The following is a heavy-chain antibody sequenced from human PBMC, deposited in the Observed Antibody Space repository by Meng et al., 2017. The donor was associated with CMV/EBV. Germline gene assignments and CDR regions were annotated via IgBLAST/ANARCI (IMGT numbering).Heavy chain of an antibody. CDR3: ARGDQGNTAKLPWETHFYCNVDV. CDR1: GGTFNGHG. J-gene: IGHJ6*02. CDR2: IIPIFRTA. D-gene: IGHD5-18*01. V-gene: IGHV1-69*05. Sequence: SVKVSCKASGGTFNGHGITWVRQAPGQGLEWMGGIIPIFRTALYAQKFRGRVTITTDESTSTVYMELSSLTSEDTAVYYCARGDQGNTAKLPWETHFYCNVDVWGQGTTVTVSS.